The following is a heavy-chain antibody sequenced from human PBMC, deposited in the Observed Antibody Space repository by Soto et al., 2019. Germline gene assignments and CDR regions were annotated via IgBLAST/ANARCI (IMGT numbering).Heavy chain of an antibody. CDR2: INHSGST. Sequence: SETLSLTCAVYGGSFSGSYWSWIRQPPGKGLEWIGEINHSGSTNYNPSLKSRVTISVDTSKNQFSLKLSSVTAADTAVYYCARGGGYCSNTSCYFFDYWGQGTLVTVSS. D-gene: IGHD2-2*01. CDR3: ARGGGYCSNTSCYFFDY. CDR1: GGSFSGSY. J-gene: IGHJ4*02. V-gene: IGHV4-34*01.